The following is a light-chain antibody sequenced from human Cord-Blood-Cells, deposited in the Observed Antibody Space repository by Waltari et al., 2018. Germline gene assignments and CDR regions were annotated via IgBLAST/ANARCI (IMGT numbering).Light chain of an antibody. CDR3: QQSYSTPKT. CDR2: AAS. CDR1: QSISSY. Sequence: DIQMTQSPSSLSASVGDRVTITCRASQSISSYLNWYQQKPGKAPKLLIYAASSVQSGVPSRCSGSGSGTDFTLTISSLQPEDFATYYCQQSYSTPKTFGEGTKVEIK. J-gene: IGKJ1*01. V-gene: IGKV1-39*01.